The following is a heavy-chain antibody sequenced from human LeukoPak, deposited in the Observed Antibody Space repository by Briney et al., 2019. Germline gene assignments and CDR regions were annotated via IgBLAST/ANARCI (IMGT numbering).Heavy chain of an antibody. CDR1: GFTFSSYA. Sequence: GGSLRPSCAASGFTFSSYAMSWVRQAPGKGLEWVSAISGSGGSTYYADSVKGRFTISRDNSENTLYLQMNSLRAEDTAVYYCAKNSGYATKYFDYWGQGTLVTVSS. J-gene: IGHJ4*02. CDR2: ISGSGGST. CDR3: AKNSGYATKYFDY. V-gene: IGHV3-23*01. D-gene: IGHD5-12*01.